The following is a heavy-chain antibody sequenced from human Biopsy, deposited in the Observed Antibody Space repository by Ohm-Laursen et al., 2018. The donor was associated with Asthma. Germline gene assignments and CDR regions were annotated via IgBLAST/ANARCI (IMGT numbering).Heavy chain of an antibody. CDR3: ARGQKSPGDRWFDP. V-gene: IGHV1-2*06. J-gene: IGHJ5*02. CDR1: GFTFMGYH. CDR2: INPNGGGT. D-gene: IGHD7-27*01. Sequence: ASVKVSCKTSGFTFMGYHIFWMRQAPGQGLEWMGRINPNGGGTHYAQKFQGRVTLTRDTSISTAYMDLSALTSDDTAVYYCARGQKSPGDRWFDPWGQGTLVTVSS.